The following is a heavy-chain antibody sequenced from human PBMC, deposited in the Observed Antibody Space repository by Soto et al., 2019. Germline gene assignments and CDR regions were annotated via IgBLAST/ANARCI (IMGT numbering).Heavy chain of an antibody. Sequence: SETLSLTCTVSGASISSSYWSWIRQSPGKRLEWIGYIHYSGSTKYNPSLDSRVTISVDTSKNQFSLKLSSVTAADTAVYYCVRGYYDGRGFSNTFDRWGQGTMVT. D-gene: IGHD3-16*01. CDR3: VRGYYDGRGFSNTFDR. CDR1: GASISSSY. J-gene: IGHJ3*01. CDR2: IHYSGST. V-gene: IGHV4-59*01.